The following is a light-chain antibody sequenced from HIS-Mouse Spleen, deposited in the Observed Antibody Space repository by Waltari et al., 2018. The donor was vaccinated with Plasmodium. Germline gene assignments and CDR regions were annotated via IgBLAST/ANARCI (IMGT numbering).Light chain of an antibody. J-gene: IGLJ3*02. Sequence: SYELTQPPSVSVYPGQHARITCSGEALPKKYAYWYQQKSGQAPVLGIYEDSKRPSGIPERFSGSSSGTMATLTISGAQVEDEADYYCYSTDSSGNHRVFGGGTKLTVL. CDR2: EDS. V-gene: IGLV3-10*01. CDR3: YSTDSSGNHRV. CDR1: ALPKKY.